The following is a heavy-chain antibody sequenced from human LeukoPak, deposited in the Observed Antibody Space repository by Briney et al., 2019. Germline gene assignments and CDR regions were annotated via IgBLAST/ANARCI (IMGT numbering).Heavy chain of an antibody. V-gene: IGHV4-59*01. CDR2: IYYSGST. Sequence: SETLSLTCTVSGGSISSYYWSWIRQPPGKGLEWFGYIYYSGSTNYNPSLKSRVTISVDTSKNQFSLKLSSVTAADTAVYYCARDIDTMTNAFDIWGQGTMVTVSS. J-gene: IGHJ3*02. CDR3: ARDIDTMTNAFDI. D-gene: IGHD3-22*01. CDR1: GGSISSYY.